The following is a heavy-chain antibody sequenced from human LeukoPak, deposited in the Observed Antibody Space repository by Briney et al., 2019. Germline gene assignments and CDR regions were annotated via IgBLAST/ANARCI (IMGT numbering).Heavy chain of an antibody. J-gene: IGHJ4*02. D-gene: IGHD3-22*01. CDR1: GFTFSDYY. CDR2: ISSSSSYT. Sequence: GGSLRLSCAASGFTFSDYYMSWIRQAPGKGLEWVSYISSSSSYTNYADSVKGRFTISRDNAKNSLYLQMDSLRAEDTAVYYCARPVYDSSGYHLDYWGQGTLVTVSS. CDR3: ARPVYDSSGYHLDY. V-gene: IGHV3-11*03.